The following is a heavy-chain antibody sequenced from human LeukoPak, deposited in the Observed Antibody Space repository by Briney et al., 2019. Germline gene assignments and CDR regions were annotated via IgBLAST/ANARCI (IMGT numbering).Heavy chain of an antibody. V-gene: IGHV3-30*02. CDR2: IRFDGTNK. CDR3: AGPSSSGVGY. D-gene: IGHD3-10*01. J-gene: IGHJ4*02. CDR1: GFTFTNYG. Sequence: PGGSLRLSCAASGFTFTNYGMHWVRQAPGKGLEWVAFIRFDGTNKYYADSMKGRLTIFRDNSKNTLYLQMNSLRAEDTAVYYCAGPSSSGVGYWGQGTLVISSS.